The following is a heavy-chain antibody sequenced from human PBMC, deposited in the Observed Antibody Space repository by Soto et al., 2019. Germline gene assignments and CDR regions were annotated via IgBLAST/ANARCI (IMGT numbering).Heavy chain of an antibody. CDR3: ARGHEFGGNSDACDV. Sequence: QVQLVQSGAEVKKPGSSVKVSCKASGGSFRREAINWVRQAPGQGPEWMGNILPFFGTADYAQKFQGRVTVTADMSTTTVYMELSRLRAEDTAVYYCARGHEFGGNSDACDVWGQGTMVIVSS. V-gene: IGHV1-69*14. D-gene: IGHD2-15*01. CDR2: ILPFFGTA. J-gene: IGHJ3*01. CDR1: GGSFRREA.